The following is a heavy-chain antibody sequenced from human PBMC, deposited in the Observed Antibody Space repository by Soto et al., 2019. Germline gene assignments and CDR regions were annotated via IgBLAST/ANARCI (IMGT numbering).Heavy chain of an antibody. D-gene: IGHD4-17*01. J-gene: IGHJ4*02. Sequence: SETLSLTCTVSGGSISSYYWNWIRQPPGKGLEWIGYIFYSGSTNYNPSLKSRVTISVDTSKNQFSLKLSSVTAADTAVYYCARARSDYRRLFAYCGQGTLVTVSS. CDR3: ARARSDYRRLFAY. CDR1: GGSISSYY. CDR2: IFYSGST. V-gene: IGHV4-59*01.